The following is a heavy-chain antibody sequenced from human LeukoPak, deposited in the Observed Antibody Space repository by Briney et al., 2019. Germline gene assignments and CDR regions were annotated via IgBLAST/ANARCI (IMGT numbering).Heavy chain of an antibody. CDR2: ISYDGFNK. J-gene: IGHJ4*02. CDR1: GFTFSSYS. Sequence: GGSLRLSCAASGFTFSSYSMNWVRQAPGKGLEWVVVISYDGFNKYYADSVKGRFTISRDNSKNMLYLQMNSLRAEDTAVYYCAKDLGYSYGSLGDWGQGTLVTVSS. V-gene: IGHV3-30*18. CDR3: AKDLGYSYGSLGD. D-gene: IGHD5-18*01.